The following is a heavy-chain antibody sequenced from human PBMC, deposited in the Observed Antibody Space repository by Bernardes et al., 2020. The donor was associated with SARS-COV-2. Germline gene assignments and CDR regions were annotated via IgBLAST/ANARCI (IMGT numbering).Heavy chain of an antibody. V-gene: IGHV5-51*01. CDR2: IYPGDSDT. D-gene: IGHD3-3*01. Sequence: GSLKLSCKGSGYSFSNYWIGWVRQMPGKGLEWMGIIYPGDSDTRYSPSFQGLVTISADKSISTAYLQWSSLKASDTAMYYCARHPTYYDFWSGSAPYYFDDWGQGTLVTVSS. J-gene: IGHJ4*02. CDR3: ARHPTYYDFWSGSAPYYFDD. CDR1: GYSFSNYW.